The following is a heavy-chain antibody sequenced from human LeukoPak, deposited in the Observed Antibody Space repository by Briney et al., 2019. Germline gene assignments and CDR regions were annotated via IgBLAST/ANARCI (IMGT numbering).Heavy chain of an antibody. J-gene: IGHJ5*02. Sequence: GGSLRLSCAASGFTFSSYWMHWVRQAPGKGLVWVSRINSDGSSTSYADSVKGRFTISRDNAKNTLYLQMNRLRAEDTAVYYCAKDLSGSSHNWFDPWGQGTLVTVSS. CDR2: INSDGSST. CDR1: GFTFSSYW. CDR3: AKDLSGSSHNWFDP. V-gene: IGHV3-74*01. D-gene: IGHD3-10*01.